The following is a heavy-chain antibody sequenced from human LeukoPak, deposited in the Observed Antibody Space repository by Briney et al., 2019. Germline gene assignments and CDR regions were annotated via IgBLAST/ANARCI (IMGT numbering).Heavy chain of an antibody. V-gene: IGHV3-23*01. CDR3: AKDISPSMVRGVITSSDY. J-gene: IGHJ4*02. D-gene: IGHD3-10*01. CDR2: ISGSGGST. Sequence: GGSLRLSCAASGFTFSSYAMSWVRQAPGKGLEWVSAISGSGGSTYYADSVKGRFTISRDNSKNTLYLQMNSLRAEDTAVYYCAKDISPSMVRGVITSSDYWGQGTLVTVSS. CDR1: GFTFSSYA.